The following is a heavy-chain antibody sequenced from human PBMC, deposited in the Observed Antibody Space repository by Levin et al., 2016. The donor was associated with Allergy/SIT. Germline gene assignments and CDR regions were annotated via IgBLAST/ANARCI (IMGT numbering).Heavy chain of an antibody. Sequence: WIRQPPGKGLEWVSAISGSGGSTYYADSVKGRFTISRDNSKNTLYLQMNSLRAEDTAVYYCAGTYYYDYYGMDVWGQGTTVTVSS. V-gene: IGHV3-23*01. CDR2: ISGSGGST. CDR3: AGTYYYDYYGMDV. J-gene: IGHJ6*02.